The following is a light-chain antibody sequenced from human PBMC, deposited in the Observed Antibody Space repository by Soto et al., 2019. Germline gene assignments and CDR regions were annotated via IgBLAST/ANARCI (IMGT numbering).Light chain of an antibody. CDR3: QQRGNWPPGFT. Sequence: EIVLTQSPATLSLSPGERATLSCRASQSVSIHLAWYQQKGGQAPRLLIYDTSNRATGIPARLSGSGSGTDFTLTISSLETEDSAVYYCQQRGNWPPGFTFGPGTKVDIK. V-gene: IGKV3-11*01. J-gene: IGKJ3*01. CDR1: QSVSIH. CDR2: DTS.